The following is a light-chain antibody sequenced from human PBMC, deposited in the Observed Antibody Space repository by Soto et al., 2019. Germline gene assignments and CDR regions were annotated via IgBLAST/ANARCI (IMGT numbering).Light chain of an antibody. Sequence: DIQMTQSPSTLSASVGDRVTITCRASQGISRWLAWYHQKPGKAPKLLISDVSTLQSGVPSRFSGSGSGTEFTLTISSLQPDDFSTYYCQQYNFYPYTFGQGTKLEI. CDR2: DVS. CDR3: QQYNFYPYT. CDR1: QGISRW. V-gene: IGKV1-5*01. J-gene: IGKJ2*01.